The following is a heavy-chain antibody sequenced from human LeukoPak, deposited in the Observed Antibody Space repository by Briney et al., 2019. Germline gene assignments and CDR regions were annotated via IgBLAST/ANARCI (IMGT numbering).Heavy chain of an antibody. CDR3: ARGADSSSWFASPDF. Sequence: GGSLRLSCAASGFTFSSYSMNWVRQAPGKGLEWVSSISSSSSYIYYADSVKGRFTISRDNAKNSLYLQMNSLRAEDTAVYYCARGADSSSWFASPDFWGQGTLVTVSS. CDR2: ISSSSSYI. D-gene: IGHD6-13*01. CDR1: GFTFSSYS. V-gene: IGHV3-21*04. J-gene: IGHJ4*02.